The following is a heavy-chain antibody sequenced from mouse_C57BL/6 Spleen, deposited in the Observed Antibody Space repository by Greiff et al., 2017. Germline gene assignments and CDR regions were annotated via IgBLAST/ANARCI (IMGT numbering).Heavy chain of an antibody. Sequence: VQLQQPGAELVQPGASVKMSCTASGYTFTSYWITWVLPRPGQGLEWIGEIYSGSGSTNYNEKFKSKATLTVDTSSSPAYMQLSSLTPKDSAVCYYARGDWYFDVWGTGTTVTVSS. CDR2: IYSGSGST. V-gene: IGHV1-55*01. CDR3: ARGDWYFDV. CDR1: GYTFTSYW. J-gene: IGHJ1*03.